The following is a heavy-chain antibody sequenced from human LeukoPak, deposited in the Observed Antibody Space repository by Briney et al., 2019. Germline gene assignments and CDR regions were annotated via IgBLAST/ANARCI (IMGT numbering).Heavy chain of an antibody. V-gene: IGHV4-39*01. D-gene: IGHD3-22*01. CDR2: IYYSGST. CDR1: GFTFSTYA. CDR3: ARHQVDSSGYYLYYFDY. Sequence: GSLRLSCAASGFTFSTYAMSWVRQPPGKGLEWIGSIYYSGSTYYNPSLKSRVTISVDTSKNQFSLKLSSVTAADTAVYYCARHQVDSSGYYLYYFDYWGQGTLVTVSS. J-gene: IGHJ4*02.